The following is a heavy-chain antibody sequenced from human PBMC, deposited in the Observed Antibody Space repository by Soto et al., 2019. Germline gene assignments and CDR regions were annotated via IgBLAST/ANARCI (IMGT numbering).Heavy chain of an antibody. Sequence: QVQLVQSGAEVKKPGASVRVSCKSSGYPFTHYGITWIRQAPGQGLEWMGWISPFNGNTNYGQTLQGRVTLTTETSTSTVYMELRSLRSDDTAVYYCARDQSFDRTHYHGIDVWGQGTTVTVSS. V-gene: IGHV1-18*01. CDR2: ISPFNGNT. CDR3: ARDQSFDRTHYHGIDV. D-gene: IGHD2-2*01. CDR1: GYPFTHYG. J-gene: IGHJ6*02.